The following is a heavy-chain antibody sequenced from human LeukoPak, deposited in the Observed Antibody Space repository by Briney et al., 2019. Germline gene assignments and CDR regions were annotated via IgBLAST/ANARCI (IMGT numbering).Heavy chain of an antibody. CDR2: IYHSGST. CDR3: ARQPLYYDILTGYSPQYYFDY. CDR1: GGSISSSNW. Sequence: SETLSLTCAVSGGSISSSNWWSWVRQPPGKGLEWIGEIYHSGSTNYNPSLKSRVTISVDTSKNQFSLKLSSVTAADTAVYYCARQPLYYDILTGYSPQYYFDYWGQGTLVTVSS. V-gene: IGHV4-4*02. J-gene: IGHJ4*02. D-gene: IGHD3-9*01.